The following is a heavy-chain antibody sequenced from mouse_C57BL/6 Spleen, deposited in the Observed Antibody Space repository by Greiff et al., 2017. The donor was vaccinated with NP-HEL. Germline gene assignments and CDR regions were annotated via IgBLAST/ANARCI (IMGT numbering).Heavy chain of an antibody. CDR3: ARSGGSSYGAMDY. V-gene: IGHV1-61*01. Sequence: QVQLQQPGAELVRPGSSVKLSCKASGYTFTSYWMDWVKQRPGQGLEWIGNIYPSDSETHYNQKFKDKATLTVDKSSSTAYMQLSSLTYEDSAVYYCARSGGSSYGAMDYWGQGTSVTVSS. J-gene: IGHJ4*01. D-gene: IGHD1-1*01. CDR2: IYPSDSET. CDR1: GYTFTSYW.